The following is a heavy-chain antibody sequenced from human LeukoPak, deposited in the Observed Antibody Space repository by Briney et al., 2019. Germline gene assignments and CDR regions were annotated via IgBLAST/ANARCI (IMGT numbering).Heavy chain of an antibody. CDR2: ISSSSSYI. CDR3: AREGGIVVAESDY. CDR1: GFTFSSYS. V-gene: IGHV3-21*01. Sequence: GSLRLSCAASGFTFSSYSMNWVRQAPGKGLEWVSSISSSSSYIYYADSVKGRFTISRDNAKNSLYLQMNSLRAEDTAVYYCAREGGIVVAESDYWGQGTLVTVSS. D-gene: IGHD6-19*01. J-gene: IGHJ4*02.